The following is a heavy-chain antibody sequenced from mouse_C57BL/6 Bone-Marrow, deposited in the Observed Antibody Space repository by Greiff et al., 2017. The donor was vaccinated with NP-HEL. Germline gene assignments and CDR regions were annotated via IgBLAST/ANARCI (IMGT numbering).Heavy chain of an antibody. CDR1: GFSLTSYA. J-gene: IGHJ1*03. D-gene: IGHD1-1*01. V-gene: IGHV2-9-1*01. Sequence: VQLQESGPGLVAPSQSLSITCTVSGFSLTSYAISWVRQPPGKGLEWLGVIWTGGGTNYNSALKSRLSISKDNSKSQVFSKMNSLQTDDTARYYCAPHYYGSSYWYFDVWGTGTTVTVSS. CDR3: APHYYGSSYWYFDV. CDR2: IWTGGGT.